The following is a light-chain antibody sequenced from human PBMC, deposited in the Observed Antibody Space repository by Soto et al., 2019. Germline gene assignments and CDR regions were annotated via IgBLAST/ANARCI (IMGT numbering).Light chain of an antibody. CDR2: VAS. Sequence: AIQMTQSPSSLSASVGDRVTITCRASQGIKNNLGWYQQKPGQAPRLLIYVASYLPRGVPSRFSGSGSGTEFTLTISSLQPEDFATYYCLQDYSYPRTFGQGTKVELK. V-gene: IGKV1-6*01. CDR1: QGIKNN. CDR3: LQDYSYPRT. J-gene: IGKJ1*01.